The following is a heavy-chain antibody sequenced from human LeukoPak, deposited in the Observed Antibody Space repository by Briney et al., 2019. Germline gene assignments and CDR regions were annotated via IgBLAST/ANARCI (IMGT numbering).Heavy chain of an antibody. CDR2: ISSSSTI. V-gene: IGHV3-69-1*01. CDR1: GFTFRNYW. D-gene: IGHD3-22*01. Sequence: PGGSLRLSCAASGFTFRNYWLSWVRQAPGKGLEWVSYISSSSTIYYADSVKGRFTISRDNAKNSLYLQMNSLRAEDTAVYYCARGYYDSSGLDYWGQGTLVTVSS. CDR3: ARGYYDSSGLDY. J-gene: IGHJ4*02.